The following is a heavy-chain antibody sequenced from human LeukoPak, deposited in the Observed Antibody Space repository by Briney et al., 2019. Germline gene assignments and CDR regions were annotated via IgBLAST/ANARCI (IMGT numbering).Heavy chain of an antibody. Sequence: GGSLRLSCVTSGFTFSNHGMHWVRQAPGKGLEWVAFIRNGGSNKYYADSVRGRFTISSDNSKNTLFLQMSSLRPEDTAVYYCAKVGDYDGFDMWGQGTMVTVSS. V-gene: IGHV3-30*02. CDR1: GFTFSNHG. CDR2: IRNGGSNK. D-gene: IGHD4-17*01. CDR3: AKVGDYDGFDM. J-gene: IGHJ3*02.